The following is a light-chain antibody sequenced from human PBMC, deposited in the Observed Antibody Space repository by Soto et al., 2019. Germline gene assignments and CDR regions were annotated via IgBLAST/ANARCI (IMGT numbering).Light chain of an antibody. CDR3: QQDTSDSKT. V-gene: IGKV1-5*01. CDR2: DAS. Sequence: DIQMTQSPSTLSASVGDRVTITCRASQSISSWLAWYQQKQGKDPKLLIYDASSLESGVPSRFSGSGSGTECTLTISSLQPEDFATYYFQQDTSDSKTCGQGNKLEI. J-gene: IGKJ2*01. CDR1: QSISSW.